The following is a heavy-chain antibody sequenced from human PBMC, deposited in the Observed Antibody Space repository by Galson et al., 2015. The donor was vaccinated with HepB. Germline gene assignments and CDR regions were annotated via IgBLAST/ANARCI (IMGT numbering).Heavy chain of an antibody. D-gene: IGHD2-21*02. CDR2: VTGSGGTT. CDR1: GFTFSNYV. Sequence: SLRLSCAASGFTFSNYVMLWVRQAPGKGLDCVSSVTGSGGTTYYADSVKGRFTISRDNAKNSLYLQMNSLRDEDTAVYYCARDPYYNCGGDSSSRCSPFDYWGQGTLVTVSS. J-gene: IGHJ4*02. V-gene: IGHV3-23*01. CDR3: ARDPYYNCGGDSSSRCSPFDY.